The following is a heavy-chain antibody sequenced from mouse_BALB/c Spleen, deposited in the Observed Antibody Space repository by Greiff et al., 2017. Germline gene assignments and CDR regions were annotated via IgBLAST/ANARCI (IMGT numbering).Heavy chain of an antibody. V-gene: IGHV1-12*01. D-gene: IGHD2-2*01. Sequence: QVQLQQPGAELVKPGASVKISCKASGYTFTSYNMHWVKQTPGQGLEWIGAIYPGNGDTSYNQKFKGKATLTADKSSSTAYMQLSSLTSEDSAVYYCARWLPYAMDYWGQGTSVTVSS. J-gene: IGHJ4*01. CDR1: GYTFTSYN. CDR3: ARWLPYAMDY. CDR2: IYPGNGDT.